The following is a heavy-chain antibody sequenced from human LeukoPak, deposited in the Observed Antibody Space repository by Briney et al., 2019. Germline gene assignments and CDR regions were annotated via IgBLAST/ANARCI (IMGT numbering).Heavy chain of an antibody. J-gene: IGHJ6*03. CDR2: IFYTEST. V-gene: IGHV4-39*01. Sequence: PSETLSLTCTVSGGSINTADYYWGWIRQTPGKGLEWIGSIFYTESTHYGPSLKSRVTMSIDTSQNQFSLKVTSVTAADTAVYFCARLPNYYPQYMDVWGKGATVTVSS. CDR3: ARLPNYYPQYMDV. CDR1: GGSINTADYY.